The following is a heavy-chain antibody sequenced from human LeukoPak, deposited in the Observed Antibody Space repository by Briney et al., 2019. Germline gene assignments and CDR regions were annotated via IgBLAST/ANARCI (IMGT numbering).Heavy chain of an antibody. CDR1: GGSFSGYY. Sequence: SETLSLTCAVYGGSFSGYYWSWIRQPPGKGLEWIGEINHSGSINYNPSLKSRVTISVDTSKNQFSLKLSSVTAADTAVYYCARLDWRPNKQYGSGVYWGQGTLVTVSS. CDR3: ARLDWRPNKQYGSGVY. J-gene: IGHJ4*02. D-gene: IGHD3-10*01. CDR2: INHSGSI. V-gene: IGHV4-34*01.